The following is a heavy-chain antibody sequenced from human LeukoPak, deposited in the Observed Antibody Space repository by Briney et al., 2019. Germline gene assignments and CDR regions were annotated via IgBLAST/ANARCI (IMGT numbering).Heavy chain of an antibody. CDR3: ARGPPEDGSGSYYDY. CDR2: IYTSGST. V-gene: IGHV4-61*02. D-gene: IGHD3-10*01. J-gene: IGHJ4*02. CDR1: GGSISIGSYY. Sequence: SETLSLTCTVSGGSISIGSYYWSWIRQPAGKGLEWIVRIYTSGSTNYNPSLKSRVTISVDTSKNQFSLKLSSVTAADTAVYYCARGPPEDGSGSYYDYWGQGTLVTVSS.